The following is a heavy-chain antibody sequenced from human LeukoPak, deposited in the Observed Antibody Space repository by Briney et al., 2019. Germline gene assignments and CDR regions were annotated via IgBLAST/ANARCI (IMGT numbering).Heavy chain of an antibody. J-gene: IGHJ5*02. CDR1: GFTFSNYN. Sequence: GGSLRLSCAASGFTFSNYNMNWVRQAPGKGLEWVSSISSSSSYIYYADSVKGRFTISRDNSKNTLYLQMNSLRAEDTAVYYCARHYWTTVTTARFDPWGQGTLVTVSS. V-gene: IGHV3-21*01. D-gene: IGHD4-17*01. CDR3: ARHYWTTVTTARFDP. CDR2: ISSSSSYI.